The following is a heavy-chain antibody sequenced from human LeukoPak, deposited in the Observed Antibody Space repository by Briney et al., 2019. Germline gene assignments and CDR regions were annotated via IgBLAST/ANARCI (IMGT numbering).Heavy chain of an antibody. CDR3: ARKAGQLLLDAFDI. CDR2: IIPIFGTT. V-gene: IGHV1-69*05. Sequence: ASVKVSCKASGGTFNSYAITWVRQAPGQGLEWMGGIIPIFGTTNYAQKFQGRVTITTDESTSTAYMELSSLRSEDTAVYYCARKAGQLLLDAFDIWGQGTMVTVSS. D-gene: IGHD1-26*01. CDR1: GGTFNSYA. J-gene: IGHJ3*02.